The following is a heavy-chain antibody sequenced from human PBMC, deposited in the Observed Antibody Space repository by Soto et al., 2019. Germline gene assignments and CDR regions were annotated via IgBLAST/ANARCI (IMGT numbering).Heavy chain of an antibody. D-gene: IGHD3-9*01. Sequence: SETLSLTCAVYGGSFSGYYWSWIRQPPGKGLEWIGDIYYSGSTNYNPSLKSRVTISVDTSKNQFSLKLSSVTAADTAVYYCARHVLRYNKPRNWFDPWGQGTLVTVSS. CDR3: ARHVLRYNKPRNWFDP. J-gene: IGHJ5*02. CDR2: IYYSGST. V-gene: IGHV4-34*01. CDR1: GGSFSGYY.